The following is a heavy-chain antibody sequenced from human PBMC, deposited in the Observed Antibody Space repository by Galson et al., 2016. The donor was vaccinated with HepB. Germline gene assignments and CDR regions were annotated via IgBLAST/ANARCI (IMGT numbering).Heavy chain of an antibody. J-gene: IGHJ4*02. CDR2: ISAYNGDT. CDR1: GYTFTNYG. Sequence: SVKVSCKASGYTFTNYGLSWVRQAPGQGLEYMGWISAYNGDTNYAQNLQGRVTMTTDSSTSTAYMELRSLRSDDTAGYYCARGAGGYFDYRGQGTLVTVSS. CDR3: ARGAGGYFDY. V-gene: IGHV1-18*01. D-gene: IGHD3-10*01.